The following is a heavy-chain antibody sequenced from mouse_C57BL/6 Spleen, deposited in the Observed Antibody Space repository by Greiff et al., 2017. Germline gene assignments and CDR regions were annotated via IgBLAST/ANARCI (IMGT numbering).Heavy chain of an antibody. D-gene: IGHD2-4*01. V-gene: IGHV3-6*01. CDR1: GYSITSGYY. J-gene: IGHJ2*01. Sequence: EVQVVESGPGLVKPSQSLSLTCSVTGYSITSGYYWNWIRQFPGNKLEWMGYISYDGSNNYNPSLKNRISITRDTSKNQFFLKLNSVTTEDTATYYCARGDYAYYFDYWGQGTTLTVSS. CDR2: ISYDGSN. CDR3: ARGDYAYYFDY.